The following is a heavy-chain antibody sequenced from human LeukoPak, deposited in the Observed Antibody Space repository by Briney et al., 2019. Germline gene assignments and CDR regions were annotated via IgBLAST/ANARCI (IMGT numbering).Heavy chain of an antibody. J-gene: IGHJ4*02. D-gene: IGHD1-26*01. Sequence: PGGSLRLSCAASGFTCSPGKGLEWVANRKGDGSEKYYVDSVKGRFSTSRDNDKKSLCLQVNSLRAGDTAVYDCPRPPLYRGTSKVHPDWGQGTLVTVSS. CDR3: PRPPLYRGTSKVHPD. CDR1: GFTCS. V-gene: IGHV3-7*01. CDR2: RKGDGSEK.